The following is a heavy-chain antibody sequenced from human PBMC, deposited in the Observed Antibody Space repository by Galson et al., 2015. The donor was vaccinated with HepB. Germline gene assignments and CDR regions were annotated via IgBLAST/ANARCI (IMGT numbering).Heavy chain of an antibody. J-gene: IGHJ4*02. CDR3: ARVSSSGWVEGDY. V-gene: IGHV3-30*04. D-gene: IGHD6-19*01. Sequence: SLRLSCAASGFTFSSYAMHWVRQAPGKGLEWVAVISYDGSNKYYADSVKGRFTISRDNSKNTLYLQMNSLRAEDTAVYYCARVSSSGWVEGDYWGQGTLVTVSS. CDR2: ISYDGSNK. CDR1: GFTFSSYA.